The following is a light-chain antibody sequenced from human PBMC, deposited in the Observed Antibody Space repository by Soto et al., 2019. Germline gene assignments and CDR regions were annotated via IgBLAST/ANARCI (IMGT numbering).Light chain of an antibody. CDR2: EVT. J-gene: IGLJ3*02. CDR1: RSDVGAYNY. Sequence: QSVLTQPASVSGSPGQSIAISCTGTRSDVGAYNYVSWYQQHPGKAPKLVIYEVTYRPSGVSDRFSGSKSDNTASLTISGLQAEDEADYYCSSYTLSSTWVFGGGTKLTVL. V-gene: IGLV2-14*01. CDR3: SSYTLSSTWV.